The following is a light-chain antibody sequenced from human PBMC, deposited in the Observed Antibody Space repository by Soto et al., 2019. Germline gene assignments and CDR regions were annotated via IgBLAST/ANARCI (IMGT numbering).Light chain of an antibody. V-gene: IGKV3-20*01. CDR2: GAS. CDR1: QSVSSSY. CDR3: HQYSSSPTYT. Sequence: EIVLTQSPGTLSLSPGERATLSCRASQSVSSSYLAWYQQKPGQAPRLLIYGASSRATGIPARFSGSGSGTDFTLTISRLEPEDFAVYYCHQYSSSPTYTFGQGTKLEIK. J-gene: IGKJ2*01.